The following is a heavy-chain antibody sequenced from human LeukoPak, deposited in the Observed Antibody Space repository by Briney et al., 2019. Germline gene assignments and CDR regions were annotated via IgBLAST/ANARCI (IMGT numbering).Heavy chain of an antibody. CDR3: AKALDYYYYGMDV. Sequence: GGSLRLSCAASGFTFSSYGMHWVRQAPGKGLEWVAVIWYDGSNKYYADSVKGRFTIYRDNSKNTLYLQMNSLRAEDTAVYYCAKALDYYYYGMDVWGQGTTVTVSS. CDR1: GFTFSSYG. CDR2: IWYDGSNK. J-gene: IGHJ6*02. V-gene: IGHV3-33*06.